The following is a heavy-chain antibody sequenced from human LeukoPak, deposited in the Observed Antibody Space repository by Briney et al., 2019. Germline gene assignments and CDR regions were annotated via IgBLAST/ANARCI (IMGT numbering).Heavy chain of an antibody. Sequence: GASVKVSCKVSGYTLTELSMHWVRQAPGKGLEWMGGFDPEDGETIYAQKFQGRVTMTEDTSTDTAYMELSSLRYEDTAVYYCATKPEMVRGVISGYWGQGTLVTVSS. D-gene: IGHD3-10*01. CDR2: FDPEDGET. J-gene: IGHJ4*02. CDR3: ATKPEMVRGVISGY. CDR1: GYTLTELS. V-gene: IGHV1-24*01.